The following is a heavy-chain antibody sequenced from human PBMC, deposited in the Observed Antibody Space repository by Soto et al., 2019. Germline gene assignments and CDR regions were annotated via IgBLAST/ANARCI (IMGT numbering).Heavy chain of an antibody. D-gene: IGHD2-2*01. CDR2: ISYDGSNK. CDR3: ARDRVGGLDV. CDR1: GFTFSSYA. Sequence: VGSLRLSCAASGFTFSSYAMHWVRQAPGKGLEWVAVISYDGSNKYYADSVKGRFTISRDNSKNTLYLQMNSLRAEDTAVYYCARDRVGGLDVWGQGTKVTVSS. J-gene: IGHJ6*02. V-gene: IGHV3-30-3*01.